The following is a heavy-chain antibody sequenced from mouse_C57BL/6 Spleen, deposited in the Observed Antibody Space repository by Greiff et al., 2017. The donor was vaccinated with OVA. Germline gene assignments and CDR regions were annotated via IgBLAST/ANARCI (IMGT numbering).Heavy chain of an antibody. CDR3: ARSGNFDY. CDR2: INPNNGGT. CDR1: GYTFTDYY. J-gene: IGHJ2*01. D-gene: IGHD1-1*01. Sequence: EVQLQQSGPELVKPGASVKISCKASGYTFTDYYMNWVKQSHGKSLEWIGDINPNNGGTSYNQKFKGKATLTVDKSSSTAYMELRSLTPEDSAVYYCARSGNFDYWGQGTTLTVSS. V-gene: IGHV1-26*01.